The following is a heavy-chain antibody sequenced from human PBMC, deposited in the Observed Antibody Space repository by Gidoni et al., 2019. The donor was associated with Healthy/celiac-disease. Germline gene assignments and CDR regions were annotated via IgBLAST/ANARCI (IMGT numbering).Heavy chain of an antibody. V-gene: IGHV3-21*01. CDR1: GFPFSTSS. CDR2: ISSSSSYI. J-gene: IGHJ1*01. D-gene: IGHD3-22*01. Sequence: EVQLVESGGGLVKPGGSLRLSCAASGFPFSTSSMNWVRQAPGKGLEWVSSISSSSSYIYYADSVKGRFTISRDNAKNSLYLQMNSLRAEDTAVYYCARDSSGYRDFQHWGQGTLVTVSS. CDR3: ARDSSGYRDFQH.